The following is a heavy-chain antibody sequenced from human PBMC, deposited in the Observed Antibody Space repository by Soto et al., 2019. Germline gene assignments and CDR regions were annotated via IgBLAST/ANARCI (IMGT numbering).Heavy chain of an antibody. CDR1: GGSISSGNYY. J-gene: IGHJ4*02. CDR2: IYYSGST. CDR3: ARGGYIYGLDY. D-gene: IGHD5-18*01. V-gene: IGHV4-31*03. Sequence: PSETLSLTCTVSGGSISSGNYYWSWIRQHPGKGLEWIGYIYYSGSTSYNPSLKSRVTISVDTSKNQFSLKLSSVTAADTAVYYCARGGYIYGLDYWGQGTLVTVSS.